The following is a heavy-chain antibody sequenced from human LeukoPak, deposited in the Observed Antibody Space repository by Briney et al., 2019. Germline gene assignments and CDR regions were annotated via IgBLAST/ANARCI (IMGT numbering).Heavy chain of an antibody. J-gene: IGHJ3*02. CDR3: ARGLTVGATGVWAFDI. CDR2: MYRVGNT. V-gene: IGHV3-66*01. CDR1: GYTFTGYY. D-gene: IGHD1-26*01. Sequence: SCKASGYTFTGYYLHWVRQAPGKGLEWVSVMYRVGNTYYADFVKGRFTISRDNFKNTLHLQMNSLRVEDTALYYCARGLTVGATGVWAFDIWGQGTMVTVSS.